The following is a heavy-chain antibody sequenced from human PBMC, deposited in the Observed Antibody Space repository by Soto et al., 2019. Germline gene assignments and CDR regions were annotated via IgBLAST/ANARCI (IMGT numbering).Heavy chain of an antibody. V-gene: IGHV1-18*01. CDR1: GYTFTSYG. J-gene: IGHJ6*02. CDR2: ISAYNGNT. D-gene: IGHD5-18*01. CDR3: ARDGFYSVSGRYSYGYSPPWYYAMDV. Sequence: GASVKVSCKASGYTFTSYGISWVRQAPGQGLEWMGWISAYNGNTNYAQKLQGRVTMTTDTSTRTAYMEMRSLRSDDTAIYYCARDGFYSVSGRYSYGYSPPWYYAMDVWGQGTTVTVSS.